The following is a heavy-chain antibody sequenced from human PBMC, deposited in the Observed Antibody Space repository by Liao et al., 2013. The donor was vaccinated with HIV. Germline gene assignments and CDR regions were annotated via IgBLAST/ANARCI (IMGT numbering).Heavy chain of an antibody. V-gene: IGHV4-4*07. J-gene: IGHJ3*02. CDR3: ARDFEYSSPGGVAFDI. Sequence: QVQLQESGSGLVKPSETLSLTCTVSGGSISSYYWSWIRQPAGKGLEWIGRIYSSGDTNYNPSLKSRVTMLVDSSKNYFSLKLSSVTAADTAVYYCARDFEYSSPGGVAFDIWGQGTVVTVS. CDR1: GGSISSYY. D-gene: IGHD6-6*01. CDR2: IYSSGDT.